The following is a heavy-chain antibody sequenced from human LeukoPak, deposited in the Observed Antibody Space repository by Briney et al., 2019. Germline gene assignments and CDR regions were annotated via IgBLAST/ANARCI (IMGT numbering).Heavy chain of an antibody. V-gene: IGHV4-4*07. CDR3: ARDTAAAGTIWFDP. J-gene: IGHJ5*02. CDR2: IYTSGST. CDR1: GGSISSYY. Sequence: SETLSLTCTVSGGSISSYYWSWIRQPAGKGLEWIGRIYTSGSTNYNPSLKSRVTMSVDTSKNQFSLKLSSVTAADTAVYYCARDTAAAGTIWFDPWGQGTLVTVSS. D-gene: IGHD6-13*01.